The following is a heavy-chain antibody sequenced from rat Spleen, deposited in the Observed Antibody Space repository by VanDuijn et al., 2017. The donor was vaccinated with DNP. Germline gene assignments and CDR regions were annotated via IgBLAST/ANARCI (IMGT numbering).Heavy chain of an antibody. V-gene: IGHV5-19*01. D-gene: IGHD1-5*01. CDR1: DFTFSHFG. CDR2: ISPSGDTT. Sequence: EVQLVESGGGLVQPGRSLKLSCAASDFTFSHFGMHWIRQAPTKGLEWVASISPSGDTTFYRDSVKGRFTISRDNAQSTLYRQMDSLRSEDTATYYWARHRTIMPYYYAMDAWGQGASVTVSS. J-gene: IGHJ4*01. CDR3: ARHRTIMPYYYAMDA.